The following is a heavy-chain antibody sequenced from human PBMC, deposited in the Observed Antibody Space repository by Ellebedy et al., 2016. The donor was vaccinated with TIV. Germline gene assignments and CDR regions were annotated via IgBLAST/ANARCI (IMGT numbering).Heavy chain of an antibody. J-gene: IGHJ3*02. CDR2: IIPMFDIR. CDR3: ARNSDIIVVPSAYASSYDI. D-gene: IGHD2-15*01. CDR1: GGTFSSHA. Sequence: SVKVSCKASGGTFSSHAISWVRQAPGQGLEWLGRIIPMFDIRDYAQELQGRVTITADKSTSTAYMELGSLRSEDTAVYFCARNSDIIVVPSAYASSYDIWGQGTMVSVAS. V-gene: IGHV1-69*04.